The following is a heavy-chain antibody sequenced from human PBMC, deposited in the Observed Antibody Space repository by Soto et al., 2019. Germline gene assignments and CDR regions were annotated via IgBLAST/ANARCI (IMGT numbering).Heavy chain of an antibody. CDR1: GFSVSNNY. Sequence: EVQLVETGGGLIQPGGSLRLSCAASGFSVSNNYMSWVRQAPGKGLEWVSIIHAGGSTYYADSVKGRFTISRDNSKNTVYLQMNGLRDEDTAMYYCASLAVAEGFDPWGQGTLVTVS. CDR2: IHAGGST. V-gene: IGHV3-53*02. J-gene: IGHJ5*02. CDR3: ASLAVAEGFDP. D-gene: IGHD6-19*01.